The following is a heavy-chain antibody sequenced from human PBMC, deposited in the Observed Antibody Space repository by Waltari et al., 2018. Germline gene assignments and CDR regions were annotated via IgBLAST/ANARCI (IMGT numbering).Heavy chain of an antibody. CDR3: AGTENYHYGMDV. CDR1: GFPFSSHS. V-gene: IGHV3-21*01. Sequence: EVQLVESGGGLVKPGGSLRLSCAASGFPFSSHSMNWVRQAPGKGLEWVSSISSSSSYIYYADSVKGRFTISRDNAKNSLYLQMNSLRAEDTAVYYCAGTENYHYGMDVWGQGTTVTVSS. CDR2: ISSSSSYI. J-gene: IGHJ6*02.